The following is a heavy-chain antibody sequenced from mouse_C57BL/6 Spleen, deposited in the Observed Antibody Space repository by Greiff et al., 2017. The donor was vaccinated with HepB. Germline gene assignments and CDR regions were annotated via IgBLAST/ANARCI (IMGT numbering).Heavy chain of an antibody. CDR2: IYPGSGST. V-gene: IGHV1-55*01. CDR3: ARDYYDYEGAMDY. J-gene: IGHJ4*01. CDR1: GYTFTSYW. D-gene: IGHD2-4*01. Sequence: QVQLKQPGAELVKPGASVKMSCKASGYTFTSYWITWVKQRPGQGLEWIGDIYPGSGSTNYNEKFKSKATLTVDTSSSTAYMQLSSLTSEDSAVYYCARDYYDYEGAMDYWGQGTSVTVSS.